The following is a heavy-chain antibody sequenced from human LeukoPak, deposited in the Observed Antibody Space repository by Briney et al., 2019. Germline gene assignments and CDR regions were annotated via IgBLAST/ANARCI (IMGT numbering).Heavy chain of an antibody. Sequence: GGSLGLSCAAFGFSFNTYGMHWVRQAPGQGLEWVAFIRDEGFTKYHADSVKGRFTISRDNSKNTLYLQMNSLRAEDTAVYYCAKDLDDFWSGSWGFFDYWGQGTLVTVSS. D-gene: IGHD3-3*01. CDR1: GFSFNTYG. CDR3: AKDLDDFWSGSWGFFDY. V-gene: IGHV3-30*02. CDR2: IRDEGFTK. J-gene: IGHJ4*02.